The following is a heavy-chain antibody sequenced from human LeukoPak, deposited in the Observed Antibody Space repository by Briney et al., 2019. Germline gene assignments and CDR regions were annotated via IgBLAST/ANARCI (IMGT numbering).Heavy chain of an antibody. J-gene: IGHJ4*02. D-gene: IGHD3-9*01. CDR1: GYTLTELS. CDR3: ARVLRYYDILSKPFDY. CDR2: FDPEDGET. V-gene: IGHV1-24*01. Sequence: ASVKVSCKVSGYTLTELSMHWVRQAPGKGLEWMGGFDPEDGETFYAQKFQGRVTMTEDTSTDTAYMELSSLRSEDTAVYYCARVLRYYDILSKPFDYWGQGTLVTVSS.